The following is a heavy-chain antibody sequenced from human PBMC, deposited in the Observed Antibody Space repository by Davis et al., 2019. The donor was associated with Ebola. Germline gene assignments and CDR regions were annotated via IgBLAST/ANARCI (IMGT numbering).Heavy chain of an antibody. J-gene: IGHJ6*02. Sequence: SVKVSCKASGYTFTSYAISWVRQAPGQGLEWMGGIIPILGIANYAQKFQGRVTMTTDTSTSTAYMELRSLRSDDTAVYYCAREGFRELFDYYYGMDVWGQGTTVTVSS. CDR1: GYTFTSYA. V-gene: IGHV1-69*10. D-gene: IGHD3-10*01. CDR2: IIPILGIA. CDR3: AREGFRELFDYYYGMDV.